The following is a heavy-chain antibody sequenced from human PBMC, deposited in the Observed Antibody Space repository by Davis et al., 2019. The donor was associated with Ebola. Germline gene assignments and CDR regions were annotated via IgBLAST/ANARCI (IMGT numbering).Heavy chain of an antibody. D-gene: IGHD2-2*01. Sequence: PGGSLRLSCAASGFTFSSYSMNWVRQAPGKGLEWVSSISSSSSYIYYADSVKARFTISRDNAKNSLYLQMNSLRAEDTAVYYCAREGLPTRDILVPAVLCMDVWGKGTTVTVSS. J-gene: IGHJ6*03. V-gene: IGHV3-21*01. CDR2: ISSSSSYI. CDR3: AREGLPTRDILVPAVLCMDV. CDR1: GFTFSSYS.